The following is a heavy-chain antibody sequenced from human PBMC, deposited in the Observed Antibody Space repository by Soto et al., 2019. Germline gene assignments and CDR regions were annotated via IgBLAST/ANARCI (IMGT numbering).Heavy chain of an antibody. Sequence: PSETLSLTCTVSCGSVSSGSYYWSWIRQPPGKGLEWIGYIYYSGSTNYNPSLKSRVTISVDTSKNQFSLKLSSVTAADTAVYYCARELYYYDSSGYYYGAGWFDPWGQGTLVTVSS. CDR2: IYYSGST. CDR1: CGSVSSGSYY. V-gene: IGHV4-61*01. D-gene: IGHD3-22*01. CDR3: ARELYYYDSSGYYYGAGWFDP. J-gene: IGHJ5*02.